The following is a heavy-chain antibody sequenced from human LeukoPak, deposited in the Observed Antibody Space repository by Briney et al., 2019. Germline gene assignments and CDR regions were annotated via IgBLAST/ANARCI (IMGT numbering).Heavy chain of an antibody. CDR2: INPSGGST. J-gene: IGHJ4*02. V-gene: IGHV1-46*01. Sequence: GASVKVSCKASGYTFTSYYMHWVRQAPGQGLEWMGIINPSGGSTSYAQKFQGRVTMTRDTSISTAYMELSRLRSDDTAVYYCAKSGSRRSGYPYYFDYWGQGTLVTVSS. D-gene: IGHD3-3*01. CDR1: GYTFTSYY. CDR3: AKSGSRRSGYPYYFDY.